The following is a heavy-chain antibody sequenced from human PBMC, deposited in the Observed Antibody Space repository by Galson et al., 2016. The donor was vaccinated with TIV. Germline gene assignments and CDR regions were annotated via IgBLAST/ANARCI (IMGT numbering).Heavy chain of an antibody. V-gene: IGHV3-9*01. D-gene: IGHD3-3*01. J-gene: IGHJ3*01. CDR1: GFSFGDYA. CDR3: AKEKSIFGVVPPLAFAV. CDR2: INWNSGSV. Sequence: SLRLSCAASGFSFGDYAMHWVRQAPGKGLEWVSGINWNSGSVDFADSVKGRFTISRDNAKNSLYLQMNILKGEDTALYYCAKEKSIFGVVPPLAFAVWGQGTTVTVSS.